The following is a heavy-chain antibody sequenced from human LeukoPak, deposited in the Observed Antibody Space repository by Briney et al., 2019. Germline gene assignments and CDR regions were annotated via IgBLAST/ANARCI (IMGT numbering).Heavy chain of an antibody. CDR1: GFTFDDYA. J-gene: IGHJ4*02. CDR2: ISGSGGST. V-gene: IGHV3-23*01. Sequence: GRSLRLSCAASGFTFDDYAMHWVRQAPGKGLEWVSAISGSGGSTYYADSVKGRFTISRDNSKNTLYLQMNSLRAEDTAVYYCAKVSSGTTVGSNFDYWGQGTLVTVSS. D-gene: IGHD1-7*01. CDR3: AKVSSGTTVGSNFDY.